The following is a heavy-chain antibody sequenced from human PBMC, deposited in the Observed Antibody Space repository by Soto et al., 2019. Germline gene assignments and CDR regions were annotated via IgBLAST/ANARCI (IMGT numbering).Heavy chain of an antibody. Sequence: QITLKESGPPLVKPTQTLTLTCTFSGFSLTTGGVAVGWIRQPPGKALEWLALIYWDDDKRYSPSLKSRLSITKDTSKNHVVLTMTNMDPVDTSTYYCARSDCSLADCYSRLDFGLWCRVPLVTVSS. J-gene: IGHJ2*01. V-gene: IGHV2-5*02. CDR2: IYWDDDK. CDR3: ARSDCSLADCYSRLDFGL. CDR1: GFSLTTGGVA. D-gene: IGHD2-15*01.